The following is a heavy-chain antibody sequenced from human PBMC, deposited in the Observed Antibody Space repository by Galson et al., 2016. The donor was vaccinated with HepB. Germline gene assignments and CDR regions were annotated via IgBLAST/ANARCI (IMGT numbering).Heavy chain of an antibody. CDR3: ARVKVPLHYDFWTAYFGMDV. V-gene: IGHV3-33*01. CDR2: IWYDGNNK. CDR1: GFTFSSYG. D-gene: IGHD3-3*01. Sequence: SLRLSCAASGFTFSSYGMHWVRQAPGKGLEWVAVIWYDGNNKYYADSVKGRFTISRDNSQNTLYLQMNSLRAEDTAVYYCARVKVPLHYDFWTAYFGMDVWGQGTLVTVSS. J-gene: IGHJ4*02.